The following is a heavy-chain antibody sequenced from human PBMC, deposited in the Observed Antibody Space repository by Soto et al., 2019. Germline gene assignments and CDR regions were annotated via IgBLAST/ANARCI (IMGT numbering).Heavy chain of an antibody. CDR3: ALQHTRGYRNSAERGDY. CDR1: GGSMRRSGYY. J-gene: IGHJ4*02. D-gene: IGHD5-18*01. CDR2: IYYSGST. Sequence: PSETLSLTCTVSGGSMRRSGYYWGWFRQPPGKGLEYIASIYYSGSTYYSPSLKSRLTLSVDTSSNQFSLKMTSVTAADTAMYSCALQHTRGYRNSAERGDYWGQGTLVTVSS. V-gene: IGHV4-39*01.